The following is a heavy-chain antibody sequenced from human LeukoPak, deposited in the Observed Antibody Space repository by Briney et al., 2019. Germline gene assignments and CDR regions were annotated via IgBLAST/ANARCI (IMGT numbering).Heavy chain of an antibody. CDR2: IYYSGST. V-gene: IGHV4-30-4*01. J-gene: IGHJ4*02. CDR1: GGSISSGDYY. D-gene: IGHD2-2*01. CDR3: ARSFSTCFDY. Sequence: SGTLSLTCAVSGGSISSGDYYWSWIRQPPGKGLEWIGYIYYSGSTYYNPSLKSRVTISVDTSKNQFSLKLSSVTAADTAVYYCARSFSTCFDYWGQGTLVTVSS.